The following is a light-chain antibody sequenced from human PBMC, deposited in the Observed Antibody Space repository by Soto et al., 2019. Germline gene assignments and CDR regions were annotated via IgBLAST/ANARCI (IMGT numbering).Light chain of an antibody. Sequence: QSVLTQPRSVSGSPGQSITISFTGSSSDVGGYEYVSWFQQDPGKAPKLMIYDVSARPSGVPNRFSGSKSGSTASLTISGLQADDEGDYYCCSYAGSYTYVFGTGTKVTVL. J-gene: IGLJ1*01. V-gene: IGLV2-11*01. CDR3: CSYAGSYTYV. CDR2: DVS. CDR1: SSDVGGYEY.